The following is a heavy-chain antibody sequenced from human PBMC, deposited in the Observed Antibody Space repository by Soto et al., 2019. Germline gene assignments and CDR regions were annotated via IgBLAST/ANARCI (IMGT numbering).Heavy chain of an antibody. CDR2: TYYRSKWYN. CDR3: ARTYYDILTGYYYYYMDV. D-gene: IGHD3-9*01. Sequence: QSQTLSLTCAISGDSVSNNSAAWNWIRQSPSRGLEWLGRTYYRSKWYNDYAVSVKSRITINPDTSKNQFSLQLNSVTPEDTAVYYCARTYYDILTGYYYYYMDVWGKGTTVTVSS. J-gene: IGHJ6*03. V-gene: IGHV6-1*01. CDR1: GDSVSNNSAA.